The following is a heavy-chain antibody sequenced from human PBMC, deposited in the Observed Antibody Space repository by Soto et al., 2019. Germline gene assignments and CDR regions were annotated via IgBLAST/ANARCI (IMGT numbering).Heavy chain of an antibody. Sequence: GGSLRLSCAASGFTFSSYSMNWVRQAPGKGLEWVSYISSSSSTIYYADSVKGRFTISRDNAKNSLYLQMNSLRAEDTAVYYCARDVETSMITFGGVIDPFDYWGQGTLVTVSS. CDR2: ISSSSSTI. V-gene: IGHV3-48*01. CDR1: GFTFSSYS. D-gene: IGHD3-16*02. CDR3: ARDVETSMITFGGVIDPFDY. J-gene: IGHJ4*02.